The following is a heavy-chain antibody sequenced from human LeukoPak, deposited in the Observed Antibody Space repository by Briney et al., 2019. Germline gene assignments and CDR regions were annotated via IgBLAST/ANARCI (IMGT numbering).Heavy chain of an antibody. CDR1: GLTFSDYY. J-gene: IGHJ4*02. V-gene: IGHV3-11*01. CDR2: ISSSGTTI. Sequence: PGGSLRLSCAASGLTFSDYYMSWIRQAPGKGLEWVSYISSSGTTIYYADSVKGRLSITRDNPKNSLYLQMTSLRAEETAVYFCARWDSSGCLDYWGQGTLVTVSS. CDR3: ARWDSSGCLDY. D-gene: IGHD3-22*01.